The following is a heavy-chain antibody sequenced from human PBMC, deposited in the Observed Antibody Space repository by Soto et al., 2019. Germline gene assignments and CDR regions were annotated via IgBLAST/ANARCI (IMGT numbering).Heavy chain of an antibody. D-gene: IGHD3-10*01. CDR2: FDPEDGET. V-gene: IGHV1-24*01. CDR1: VYTLAESA. CDR3: SSVKEDPLSWFGQAKTYFYYGLDG. Sequence: AVKPRSEVRVYTLAESAMHWRRQAPARRHEWMGGFDPEDGETIYAQKFQGRVTMNEDTSTDTAYMGLSRLRSEDTAVYYCSSVKEDPLSWFGQAKTYFYYGLDGWG. J-gene: IGHJ6*02.